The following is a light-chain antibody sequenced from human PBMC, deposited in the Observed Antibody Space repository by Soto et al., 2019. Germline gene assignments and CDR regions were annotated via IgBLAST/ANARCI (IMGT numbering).Light chain of an antibody. Sequence: EIVLTQSPATLSLSPGERATLSCRASQSVSSYLAWYQQKPGQAPRLLIYDASNRATGIPARFSGSGSGTYFTLTISSLKPEDFAVFYCKQRSNWAPPVFTFGPGTTVDIK. V-gene: IGKV3-11*01. CDR2: DAS. CDR1: QSVSSY. CDR3: KQRSNWAPPVFT. J-gene: IGKJ3*01.